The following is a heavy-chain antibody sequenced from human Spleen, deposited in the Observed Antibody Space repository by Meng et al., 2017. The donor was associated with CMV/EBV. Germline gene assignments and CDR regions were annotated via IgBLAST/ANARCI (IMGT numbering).Heavy chain of an antibody. V-gene: IGHV3-66*02. CDR3: ARHRVATIVTGHDYYGLDV. Sequence: GESLKISCAASGFTVSSCYMSWVRQAPGKGLEWVTVIYSGGTTYYADSVQGRFTVSRDNSNNTLYLQMNSLRVEDSAVYYCARHRVATIVTGHDYYGLDVWGQGTTVTVSS. CDR2: IYSGGTT. CDR1: GFTVSSCY. D-gene: IGHD1-26*01. J-gene: IGHJ6*02.